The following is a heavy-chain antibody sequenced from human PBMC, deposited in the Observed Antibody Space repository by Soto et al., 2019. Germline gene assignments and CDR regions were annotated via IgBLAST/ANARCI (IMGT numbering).Heavy chain of an antibody. Sequence: ASVTVSCKTSGYTFTNNVIHWVRQAPGQRLEWIGWVNAGNDNTKWSREFQGRLTLTKDTSATTAYMELSSLTPEDTAIYFCAREVPYGYSRFDYWGQGTLVTV. V-gene: IGHV1-3*01. CDR2: VNAGNDNT. D-gene: IGHD5-18*01. CDR3: AREVPYGYSRFDY. CDR1: GYTFTNNV. J-gene: IGHJ4*02.